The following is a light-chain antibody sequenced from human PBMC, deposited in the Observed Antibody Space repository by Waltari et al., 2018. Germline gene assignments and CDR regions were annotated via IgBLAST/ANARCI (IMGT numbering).Light chain of an antibody. J-gene: IGLJ1*01. CDR2: GNS. V-gene: IGLV1-40*01. CDR3: QSYDSSLSGYV. Sequence: QSVLTQPPPISRAPGQRVTISCTGSSSNNGAGYDVHLYQQVPGTAPKLLIYGNSNRPSGVPDRFSGSKSGTSASLAITGLQAEDEADYYCQSYDSSLSGYVFGTGTKVTVL. CDR1: SSNNGAGYD.